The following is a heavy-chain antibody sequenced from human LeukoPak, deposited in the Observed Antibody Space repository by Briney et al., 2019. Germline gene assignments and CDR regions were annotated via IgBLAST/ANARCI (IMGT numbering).Heavy chain of an antibody. D-gene: IGHD3-10*01. Sequence: SETLSLTCTVSGGSISSYYWSWIRRPPGKGLEWIGYIYYSGSTNYNPSLKSRITISVDTSKNQFSLKLSSVTAAETAVYYCARERIDYYGSGSYLDYWGQGTLVTVSS. V-gene: IGHV4-59*01. CDR1: GGSISSYY. CDR2: IYYSGST. J-gene: IGHJ4*02. CDR3: ARERIDYYGSGSYLDY.